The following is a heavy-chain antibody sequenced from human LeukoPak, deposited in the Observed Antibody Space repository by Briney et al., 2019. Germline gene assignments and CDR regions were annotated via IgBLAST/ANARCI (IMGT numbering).Heavy chain of an antibody. CDR1: GGSISSGGYY. V-gene: IGHV4-31*03. D-gene: IGHD3-16*01. J-gene: IGHJ5*02. CDR2: IYYSGST. Sequence: TLSLTCTVSGGSISSGGYYWSWIRQHPGKGLEWIGYIYYSGSTYYNPSLKSRVTISVDTSKNQFSLKLSSVTAADTAVYYCARGPHDNWFDPWGQGTLVTVSS. CDR3: ARGPHDNWFDP.